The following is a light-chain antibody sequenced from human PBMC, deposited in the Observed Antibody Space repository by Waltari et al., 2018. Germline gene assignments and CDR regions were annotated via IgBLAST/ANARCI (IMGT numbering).Light chain of an antibody. CDR1: QSISSY. CDR2: AAS. CDR3: QESYSTPFT. Sequence: DIQMTQSPSSLSASVGDRVTITCRASQSISSYLNWYQQKPGKAPKLQIYAASSLQSGVPSRFSGSGSGTDFTLTITSLQPEDFATYYCQESYSTPFTFGPGTKVAIK. V-gene: IGKV1-39*01. J-gene: IGKJ3*01.